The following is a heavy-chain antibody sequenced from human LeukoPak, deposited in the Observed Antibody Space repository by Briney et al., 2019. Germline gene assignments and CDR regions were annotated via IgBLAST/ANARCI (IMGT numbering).Heavy chain of an antibody. CDR3: ARAANDFWSGYGDY. CDR1: GYTFTSYG. J-gene: IGHJ4*02. CDR2: ISAYNGNT. D-gene: IGHD3-3*01. V-gene: IGHV1-18*01. Sequence: ASVKVPCKASGYTFTSYGISWVRQAPGQGLEWMGWISAYNGNTNYAQKPQGRVTMTTDTSTSTAYMELRSLRSDDTAVYYCARAANDFWSGYGDYWGQGTLVTVSS.